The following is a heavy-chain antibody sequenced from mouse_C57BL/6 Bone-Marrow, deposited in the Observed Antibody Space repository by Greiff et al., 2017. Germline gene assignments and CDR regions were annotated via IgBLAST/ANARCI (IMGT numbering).Heavy chain of an antibody. J-gene: IGHJ2*01. Sequence: VQLQRSGPGLVKPSQSLSLTCSVTGYSITSGYYWNWIRQFPGNKLEWMGYISYDGSNNYNPSLKNRISITRDTSKNQFFLKLNSVTTEDTATYYCAREGTYYSNYSFDYWGQGTTLTVSS. CDR2: ISYDGSN. CDR3: AREGTYYSNYSFDY. D-gene: IGHD2-5*01. V-gene: IGHV3-6*01. CDR1: GYSITSGYY.